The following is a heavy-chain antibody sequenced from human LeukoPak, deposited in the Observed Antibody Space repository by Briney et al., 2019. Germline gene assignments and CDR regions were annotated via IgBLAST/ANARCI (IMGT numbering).Heavy chain of an antibody. CDR3: AKDRNFWSGYSPDY. J-gene: IGHJ4*02. V-gene: IGHV3-23*01. CDR2: ISGSGGST. CDR1: GFTFSSYA. Sequence: GGSLRLSCAASGFTFSSYAMSWVRQAPGKGLEWVSAISGSGGSTYYADSVKGRFTISRDNAKNSLYLQMNSLRAEDTAVYYCAKDRNFWSGYSPDYWGQGTLVTVSS. D-gene: IGHD3-3*01.